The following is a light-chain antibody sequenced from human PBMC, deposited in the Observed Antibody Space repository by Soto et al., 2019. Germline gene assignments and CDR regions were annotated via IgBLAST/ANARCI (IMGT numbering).Light chain of an antibody. V-gene: IGLV1-51*01. J-gene: IGLJ3*02. CDR1: ISNIGKNY. CDR3: GTWDSSLSAPNWV. CDR2: DNN. Sequence: QSVLTQPPSVSAAPGQKVTISCSGSISNIGKNYVSWYQQLPGTAPKALIYDNNKRPSGIPDRFSGSKSGTSATLGITGLQTGDEADYYCGTWDSSLSAPNWVFGGGTQLTVL.